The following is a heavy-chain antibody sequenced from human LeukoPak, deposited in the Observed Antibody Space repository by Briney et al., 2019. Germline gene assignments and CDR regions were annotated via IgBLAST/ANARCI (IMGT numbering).Heavy chain of an antibody. CDR2: IKQDGSEK. CDR1: GFTFSSYW. Sequence: GGSLRLSCAAPGFTFSSYWMSWVRQAPGKGLEWVANIKQDGSEKYYVDSVKGRFTISRDNAKNSLYLQMNSLRAEDTAVYYCAGFYDFWSGYYEGGFDYWGQGTLVTVSS. V-gene: IGHV3-7*01. J-gene: IGHJ4*02. D-gene: IGHD3-3*01. CDR3: AGFYDFWSGYYEGGFDY.